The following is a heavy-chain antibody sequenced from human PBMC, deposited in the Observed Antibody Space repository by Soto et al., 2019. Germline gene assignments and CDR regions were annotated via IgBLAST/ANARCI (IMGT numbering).Heavy chain of an antibody. CDR1: GFTFSIYS. CDR2: ISSSSSTI. Sequence: GGSLRLSCVASGFTFSIYSMNWVRQAPGKGLEWVSYISSSSSTIYYADSVKGRFTISRDNAKNSLYLQMNSLRPDDTALYYCAASRGFDSSGYSGYYYGMDVWGQGTTVTVSS. D-gene: IGHD3-22*01. CDR3: AASRGFDSSGYSGYYYGMDV. J-gene: IGHJ6*02. V-gene: IGHV3-48*01.